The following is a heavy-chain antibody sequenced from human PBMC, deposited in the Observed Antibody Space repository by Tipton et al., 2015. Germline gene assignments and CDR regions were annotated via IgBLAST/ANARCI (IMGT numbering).Heavy chain of an antibody. CDR2: ISYKSGSI. CDR3: AKDIGRLPHDAFDV. J-gene: IGHJ3*01. CDR1: GFTFDNYA. V-gene: IGHV3-9*01. Sequence: SLRLSCVASGFTFDNYAFHWVRQVPGKGLEWVSGISYKSGSIVYADSVRGRFTISRDNARKSLYLQMNSLRPEDTALYYCAKDIGRLPHDAFDVWGQGTMVTVSS.